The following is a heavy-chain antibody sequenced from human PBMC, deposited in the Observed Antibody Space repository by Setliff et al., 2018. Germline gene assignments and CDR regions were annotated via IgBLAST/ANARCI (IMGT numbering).Heavy chain of an antibody. J-gene: IGHJ3*02. D-gene: IGHD3-22*01. CDR2: ISGSGGST. CDR3: AKETRITMIVVPHDAFDI. Sequence: LRLSCAASGFTFSSYAMSWVRQAPGKGLEWVSAISGSGGSTYYADSVKGRFTISRDNSKNTLYLQMNSLRAEDTAVYYCAKETRITMIVVPHDAFDIWGQGTMVTVSS. V-gene: IGHV3-23*01. CDR1: GFTFSSYA.